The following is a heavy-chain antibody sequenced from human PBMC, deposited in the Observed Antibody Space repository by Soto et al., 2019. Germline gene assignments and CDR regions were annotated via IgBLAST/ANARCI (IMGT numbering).Heavy chain of an antibody. Sequence: GGSLRLSCAASGFTFSSYWMHWVRQAPGKGLVWVSRINSDGSSTSYADSVKGRFTISRDNAKNTLYLQMNSLRAEDTAVYYCARVGILTGYYLLDYWGQGTLVTVSS. D-gene: IGHD3-9*01. V-gene: IGHV3-74*01. CDR1: GFTFSSYW. CDR3: ARVGILTGYYLLDY. CDR2: INSDGSST. J-gene: IGHJ4*02.